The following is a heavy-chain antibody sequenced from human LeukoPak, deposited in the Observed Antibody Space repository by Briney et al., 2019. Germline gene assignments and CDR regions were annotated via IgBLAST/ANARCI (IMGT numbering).Heavy chain of an antibody. CDR1: GYTLTELS. CDR2: INPNSGGT. V-gene: IGHV1-2*02. Sequence: ASVKVSCKVSGYTLTELSMHWVRQAPGQGLEWMGWINPNSGGTNYAQKFQGRVTMTRDTSISTAYMELSRLRSDDTAVYYCARDRSSIAAAGTFDYWGQGTLVTVSS. CDR3: ARDRSSIAAAGTFDY. D-gene: IGHD6-13*01. J-gene: IGHJ4*02.